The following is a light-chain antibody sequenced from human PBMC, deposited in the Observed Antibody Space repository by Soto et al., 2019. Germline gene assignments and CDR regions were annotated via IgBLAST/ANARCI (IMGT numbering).Light chain of an antibody. CDR1: SSNIGAGYD. J-gene: IGLJ1*01. V-gene: IGLV1-40*01. CDR3: NSYTTLSNRV. Sequence: QSVLTQPPSVSGAPGQRVTISCTGSSSNIGAGYDVHWYQHRPGTAPKLLIFGNSNRPSGVSNRFSGSKSGNTASLTISGLQAEDEADYYCNSYTTLSNRVFGTGTKLTVL. CDR2: GNS.